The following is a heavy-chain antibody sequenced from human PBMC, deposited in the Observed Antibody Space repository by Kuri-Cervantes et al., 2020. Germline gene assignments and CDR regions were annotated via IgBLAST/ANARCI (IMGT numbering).Heavy chain of an antibody. Sequence: SETLSLTCTVSGGSISDYYWHWMRQSAGKGLEWIGQMSTSGISSSGSTNYNPSLKNRVTMSVEESKNQFSLKLSSVTAADTAVYYCARSQYYYDSSGYYSLKPSWYFDYWGQGTLVTVFS. D-gene: IGHD3-22*01. CDR2: MSTSGISSSGST. J-gene: IGHJ4*02. V-gene: IGHV4-4*07. CDR3: ARSQYYYDSSGYYSLKPSWYFDY. CDR1: GGSISDYY.